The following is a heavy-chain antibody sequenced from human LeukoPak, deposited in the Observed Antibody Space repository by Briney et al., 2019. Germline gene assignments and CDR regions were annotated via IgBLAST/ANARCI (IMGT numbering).Heavy chain of an antibody. CDR3: ARDELWFGELFH. CDR1: F. Sequence: FWGWVRQAPGKGLEWVSVIYSGGSTYYADSVKGRFTISRDNSKNTLYLQMNSLRAEDTAVYYCARDELWFGELFHWGQGTLVTVSS. CDR2: IYSGGST. J-gene: IGHJ4*02. D-gene: IGHD3-10*01. V-gene: IGHV3-53*01.